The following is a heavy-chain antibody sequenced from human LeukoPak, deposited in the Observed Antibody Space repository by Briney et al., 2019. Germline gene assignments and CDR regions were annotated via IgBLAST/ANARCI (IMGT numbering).Heavy chain of an antibody. CDR1: GGSISSSNYY. D-gene: IGHD3-10*01. V-gene: IGHV4-39*01. CDR2: IYYSGNT. Sequence: SETLSLTCTVSGGSISSSNYYWGWSRQPPGKGLEWIGSIYYSGNTYYNPSLKSRVAISVDTSKNQFSLRLSSVTAADTAMYYCVTTGSWGQGTLVTVSS. J-gene: IGHJ1*01. CDR3: VTTGS.